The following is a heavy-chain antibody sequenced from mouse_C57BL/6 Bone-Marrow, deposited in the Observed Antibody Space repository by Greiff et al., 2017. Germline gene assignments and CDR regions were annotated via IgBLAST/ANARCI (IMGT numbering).Heavy chain of an antibody. D-gene: IGHD2-3*01. J-gene: IGHJ4*01. CDR1: GYTFTSYW. CDR3: ASGYYGIAMDY. CDR2: IDPSDSYT. V-gene: IGHV1-50*01. Sequence: QVQLQQPGAELVKPGASVKLSCKASGYTFTSYWMQWVKQRPGQGLEWIGEIDPSDSYTNYNQKFKGKATLTVDTSSSTAYMQLSSLTSEASAVYYCASGYYGIAMDYWGQGTSVTVSS.